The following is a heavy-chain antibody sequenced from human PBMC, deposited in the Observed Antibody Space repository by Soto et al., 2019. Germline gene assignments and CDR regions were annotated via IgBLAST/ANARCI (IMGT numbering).Heavy chain of an antibody. D-gene: IGHD3-9*01. J-gene: IGHJ4*02. CDR2: IYYSGST. Sequence: SETLSLTCAVSGGSISSGDYYWSWIRQPPGKGLEWIGYIYYSGSTYYNPSLKSRVTISVDTSKNQFSLKLSSVTAADTAVYYCARDRATLDIDYWGQGTLVTVSS. CDR1: GGSISSGDYY. CDR3: ARDRATLDIDY. V-gene: IGHV4-30-4*01.